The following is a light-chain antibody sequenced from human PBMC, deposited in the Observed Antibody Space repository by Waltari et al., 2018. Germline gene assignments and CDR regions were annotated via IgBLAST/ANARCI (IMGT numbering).Light chain of an antibody. CDR2: GTS. CDR1: GSNIGAGYD. J-gene: IGLJ2*01. Sequence: QSVLTQPPSVSGSPGQRVTISCTGSGSNIGAGYDVPWYQQPPGKAPKLLIYGTSTRPLGVPDRYFGSQSGTSASLAITGLQAEDEADYYCQSYDTSLSVVFGGGTKLTVL. CDR3: QSYDTSLSVV. V-gene: IGLV1-40*01.